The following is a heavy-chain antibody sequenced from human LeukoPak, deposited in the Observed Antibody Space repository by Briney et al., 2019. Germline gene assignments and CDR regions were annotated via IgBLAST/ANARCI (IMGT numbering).Heavy chain of an antibody. CDR3: AKLRGMQPENYNMDV. CDR2: VYGGGNDA. D-gene: IGHD3-16*01. CDR1: GFTFSSFA. J-gene: IGHJ6*02. Sequence: PGGSLRLSCTASGFTFSSFAMTWVRQAPGKGLEWVSTVYGGGNDATYAHSVKGRFTISRDNSQNTLYLQLNGLRAGDTAIYYCAKLRGMQPENYNMDVWGQGTTVTVSS. V-gene: IGHV3-23*01.